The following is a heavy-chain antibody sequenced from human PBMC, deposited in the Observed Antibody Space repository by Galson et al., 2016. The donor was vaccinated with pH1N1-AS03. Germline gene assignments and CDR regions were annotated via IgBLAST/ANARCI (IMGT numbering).Heavy chain of an antibody. V-gene: IGHV3-23*01. CDR2: ISNHGAAT. Sequence: SLRLSCAASGFTFTSHVMSWVRQAPGMGLEWVSSISNHGAATYYADSVEGRFTISRDNSKNTLFLLMNSLRAEDTAVYYCARDEGVAVAPRAFDSWGQGTLVTVSS. J-gene: IGHJ4*02. CDR3: ARDEGVAVAPRAFDS. CDR1: GFTFTSHV. D-gene: IGHD6-19*01.